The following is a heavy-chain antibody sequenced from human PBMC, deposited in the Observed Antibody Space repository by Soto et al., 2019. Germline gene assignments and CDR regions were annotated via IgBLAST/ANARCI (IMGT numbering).Heavy chain of an antibody. CDR1: GDSISSDGYH. V-gene: IGHV4-30-4*01. CDR3: ARAPVGIDSINFFDH. J-gene: IGHJ4*02. Sequence: TLSLTCTVSGDSISSDGYHWSWIPPSPGKGLEWIGYLYNGGRTFYRPSLESRINMSLDATKNSYSLRLTSVTAEDTAVYYCARAPVGIDSINFFDHGSQGILVTVSS. CDR2: LYNGGRT. D-gene: IGHD3-9*01.